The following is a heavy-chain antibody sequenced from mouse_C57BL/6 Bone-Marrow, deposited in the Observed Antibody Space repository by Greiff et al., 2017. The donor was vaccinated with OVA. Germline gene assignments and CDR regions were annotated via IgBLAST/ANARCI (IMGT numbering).Heavy chain of an antibody. J-gene: IGHJ4*01. V-gene: IGHV5-12*01. Sequence: EVQVVESGGGLVQPGGSLKLSCAASGFTFSDYYMYWVRQTPEKRLEWVAYISNGGGSTYYPDTVKGRFTISRDNAKNTLYLQMSRLKSEDTAMYYCARWDYGSRSYAMDYWGQGTSVTVSS. CDR3: ARWDYGSRSYAMDY. CDR1: GFTFSDYY. CDR2: ISNGGGST. D-gene: IGHD1-1*01.